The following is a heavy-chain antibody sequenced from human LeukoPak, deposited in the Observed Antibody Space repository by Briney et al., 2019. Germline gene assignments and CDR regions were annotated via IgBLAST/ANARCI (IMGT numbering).Heavy chain of an antibody. V-gene: IGHV3-23*01. CDR1: GFTFSNSV. CDR3: AKFRVSWPYYFDF. J-gene: IGHJ4*02. CDR2: LNPTGGVT. Sequence: QTGGSLRLSCAASGFTFSNSVMGWVRQAPGKGLEWVSTLNPTGGVTDYADSVKGRFTISRDNSKNTLYLQMSSLRPEDAAVYFCAKFRVSWPYYFDFWGRGTLVTVSS.